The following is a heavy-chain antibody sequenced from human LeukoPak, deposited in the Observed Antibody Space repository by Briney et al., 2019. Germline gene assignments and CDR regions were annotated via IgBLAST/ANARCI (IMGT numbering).Heavy chain of an antibody. J-gene: IGHJ4*02. CDR1: GGSISSYY. CDR3: ARVWGSGSYDY. D-gene: IGHD3-10*01. V-gene: IGHV4-59*01. Sequence: SETLSLTCTVSGGSISSYYWSWIRQPPGKGLEWIGYIYYSGSTNYNPSLKSRVTISVDTSKNQFSLKLSSVTAADTAVYYCARVWGSGSYDYWGQGALVTVSS. CDR2: IYYSGST.